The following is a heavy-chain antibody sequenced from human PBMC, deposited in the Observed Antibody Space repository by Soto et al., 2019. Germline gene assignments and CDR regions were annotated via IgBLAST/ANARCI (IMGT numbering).Heavy chain of an antibody. D-gene: IGHD5-12*01. J-gene: IGHJ6*02. CDR3: ARKGYIGNFAMDV. CDR1: GYTFKSCY. Sequence: GASAEVSWKESGYTFKSCYVRWVRKAPGQGLEWMGWISGHNGKADYAENFQGRVIMTTDTSTATASMDLRGLRSDDTAVYYCARKGYIGNFAMDVWGQGTTVTRSS. CDR2: ISGHNGKA. V-gene: IGHV1-18*04.